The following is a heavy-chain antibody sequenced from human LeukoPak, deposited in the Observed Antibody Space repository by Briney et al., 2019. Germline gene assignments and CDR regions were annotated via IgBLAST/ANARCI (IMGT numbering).Heavy chain of an antibody. Sequence: ASVKVSCKASGYTFTSYYMHWVRQAPGQGLEWMGIINPSGGSTSYAQKFQGRVTMTRDMSTSTVYMELSSLRSEDTAVYYCARDHYYGSGSYSLYYYYMDVWGKGTTVTISS. D-gene: IGHD3-10*01. V-gene: IGHV1-46*01. J-gene: IGHJ6*03. CDR3: ARDHYYGSGSYSLYYYYMDV. CDR2: INPSGGST. CDR1: GYTFTSYY.